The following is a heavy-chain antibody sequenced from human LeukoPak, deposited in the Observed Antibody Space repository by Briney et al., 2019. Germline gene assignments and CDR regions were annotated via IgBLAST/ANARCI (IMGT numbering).Heavy chain of an antibody. J-gene: IGHJ6*02. Sequence: PGGSLRLSCAASTFTFSNAWMSWVRQAPGKGLEWMGRIIPVLNITTYAQKFQGRVTITADTSTSTVYMELSSLRSEETAVYYCAKDQGLTAPPPYGLDVWGQGTTVIVTS. CDR3: AKDQGLTAPPPYGLDV. CDR2: IIPVLNIT. V-gene: IGHV1-69*04. D-gene: IGHD5-18*01. CDR1: TFTFSNAW.